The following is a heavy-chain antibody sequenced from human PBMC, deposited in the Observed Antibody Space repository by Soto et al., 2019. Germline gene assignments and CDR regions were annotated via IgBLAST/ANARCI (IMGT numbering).Heavy chain of an antibody. Sequence: SETLSLTCTVSGGSISSYYWSWIRQPPGKGLEWIGYIYYSGSTNYNPSLKSRVTISVDTSKNQFSLKLSSVTAADTAVYYCARGSSSRAYHYYYGMDVWGQGTTVTVSS. V-gene: IGHV4-59*01. CDR1: GGSISSYY. J-gene: IGHJ6*02. CDR3: ARGSSSRAYHYYYGMDV. CDR2: IYYSGST. D-gene: IGHD6-6*01.